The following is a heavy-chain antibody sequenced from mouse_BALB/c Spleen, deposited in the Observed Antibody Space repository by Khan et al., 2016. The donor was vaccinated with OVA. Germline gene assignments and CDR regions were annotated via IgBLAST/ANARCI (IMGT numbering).Heavy chain of an antibody. D-gene: IGHD1-1*01. V-gene: IGHV1S81*02. CDR3: ARIKKIVATYFDY. CDR1: GYTFTSYW. CDR2: TNPTNGRT. J-gene: IGHJ2*01. Sequence: VQLQESGAELVKAGASVKMSCKASGYTFTSYWMHWVKQRLGQGLEWFAETNPTNGRTYYNEKFKSKATLTVDKSSSTAYMLLSGPTFADSAVYNCARIKKIVATYFDYWGQGTTLTVSS.